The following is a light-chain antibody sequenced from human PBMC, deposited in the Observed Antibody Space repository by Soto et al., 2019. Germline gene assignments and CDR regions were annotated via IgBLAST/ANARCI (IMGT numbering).Light chain of an antibody. CDR2: EVS. J-gene: IGLJ3*02. CDR3: FSYTSTGPWV. V-gene: IGLV2-14*01. CDR1: SSDVGGYKY. Sequence: QSALTQPASVSGSPGQSITISCTGTSSDVGGYKYVSWYQQHPGKAPKLMIYEVSNRPSGVSNRFSGSKSGNTASLTISGLQAEDEADYYCFSYTSTGPWVFGGGTKLTVL.